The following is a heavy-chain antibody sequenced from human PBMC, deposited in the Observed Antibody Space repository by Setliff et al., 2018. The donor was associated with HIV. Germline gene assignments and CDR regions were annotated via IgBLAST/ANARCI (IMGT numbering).Heavy chain of an antibody. Sequence: ASVKVSCKTSGYTFTNFGVTWVRQAPGQGLEWMAWISGYTDYSYYAPSFLRRVTVSVDTSKRQFALKLSSVTAADTAVYYCAYTPSITTTGEAFDYWGQGTLVTVSS. V-gene: IGHV1-18*04. J-gene: IGHJ4*02. D-gene: IGHD1-1*01. CDR1: GYTFTNFG. CDR2: ISGYTDYS. CDR3: AYTPSITTTGEAFDY.